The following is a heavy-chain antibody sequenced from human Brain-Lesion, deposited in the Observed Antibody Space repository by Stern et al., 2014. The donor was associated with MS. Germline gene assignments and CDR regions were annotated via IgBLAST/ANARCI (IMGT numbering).Heavy chain of an antibody. D-gene: IGHD1-14*01. CDR2: ISWTSGTI. J-gene: IGHJ4*02. Sequence: EVQLEESGGDLVQPGRSLRLSCAAFGFTFDDYAMHWVRQGPGKGKGWVAVISWTSGTIGYADSVKGRFTTSRDNAYSSLYLQMNSLRPEDTALYYCARDITGSSAYFAYWGQGTLVTVSS. V-gene: IGHV3-9*01. CDR3: ARDITGSSAYFAY. CDR1: GFTFDDYA.